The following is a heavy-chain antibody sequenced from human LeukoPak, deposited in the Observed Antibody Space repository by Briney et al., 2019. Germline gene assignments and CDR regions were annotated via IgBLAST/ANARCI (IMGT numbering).Heavy chain of an antibody. CDR3: AREGAPQLSSYFDH. CDR1: GYTFTAYY. J-gene: IGHJ4*02. V-gene: IGHV1-2*02. Sequence: AAVKVSCKASGYTFTAYYIHWVRPAPGQGREWMGWINPNTGGTNFAQRFQGRVTMTRDTSINTAYMELSSLRSDDTAMYYCAREGAPQLSSYFDHWGQGTLVTVSS. D-gene: IGHD1-1*01. CDR2: INPNTGGT.